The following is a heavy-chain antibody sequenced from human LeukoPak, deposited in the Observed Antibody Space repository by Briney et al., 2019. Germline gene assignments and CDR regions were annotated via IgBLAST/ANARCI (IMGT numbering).Heavy chain of an antibody. V-gene: IGHV3-7*01. Sequence: GGSLRLSCAASGFTFSSYWMSWVRQAPGKGLEWVANIKQDGSEKYYVDSVKGRFTISRDNAKNSLYLQMNSLRAEDTAVYYCAREDSSGWSDFDYWGQGTLVTVSS. D-gene: IGHD6-19*01. J-gene: IGHJ4*02. CDR1: GFTFSSYW. CDR2: IKQDGSEK. CDR3: AREDSSGWSDFDY.